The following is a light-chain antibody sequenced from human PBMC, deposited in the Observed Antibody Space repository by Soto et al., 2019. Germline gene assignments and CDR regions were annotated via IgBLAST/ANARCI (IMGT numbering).Light chain of an antibody. V-gene: IGLV2-14*03. Sequence: QSVLTQPASVSGSPGQSITISCTGTSSDVGGYNYVSWYQHHPGKAPKLMIHDVSNRPSGVSNRFSGSKSGNTASLTISGLQPEDEADYYCSSYTPRNTRQIVLGTGTMVTVL. J-gene: IGLJ1*01. CDR3: SSYTPRNTRQIV. CDR1: SSDVGGYNY. CDR2: DVS.